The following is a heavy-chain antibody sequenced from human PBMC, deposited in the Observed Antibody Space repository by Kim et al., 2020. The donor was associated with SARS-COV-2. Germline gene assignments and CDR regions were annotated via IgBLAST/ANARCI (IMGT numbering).Heavy chain of an antibody. CDR1: GGSLSSFY. Sequence: SETLSLTCTVSGGSLSSFYLSWIRQPPGKGLEWIGSVHIGGTTYYNSSLKSRVTISLDTSKNHFSLWLTSVTAAESAVYYCARHPGASFASWGPGMSVTGSS. J-gene: IGHJ4*02. CDR2: VHIGGTT. D-gene: IGHD3-10*01. V-gene: IGHV4-59*08. CDR3: ARHPGASFAS.